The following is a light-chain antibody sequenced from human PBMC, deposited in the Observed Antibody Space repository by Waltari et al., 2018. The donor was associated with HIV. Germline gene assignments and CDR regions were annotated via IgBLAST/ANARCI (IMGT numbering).Light chain of an antibody. Sequence: QSALTQPASVSGSPGQSIVISWYQQHPGKVPKLVIYDVTSRPSGVSNRFSGSKSGNTASLTISGLRADDEAVYYCSSYVGSSTSWLFGGGTKLTV. V-gene: IGLV2-14*03. J-gene: IGLJ3*02. CDR2: DVT. CDR3: SSYVGSSTSWL.